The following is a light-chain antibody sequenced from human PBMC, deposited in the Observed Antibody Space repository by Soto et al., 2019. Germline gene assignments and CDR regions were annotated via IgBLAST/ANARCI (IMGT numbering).Light chain of an antibody. V-gene: IGKV3-15*01. Sequence: EIVMTQSPATLSVSPGERATLSCRASQSVSSNLAWYQQKPGQAPRLLIYGASTRATGIPARFSGSRSGTEFTLTISSLQSEDFAVYYCQQYNNWLRTFGQGTKVEIK. J-gene: IGKJ1*01. CDR3: QQYNNWLRT. CDR2: GAS. CDR1: QSVSSN.